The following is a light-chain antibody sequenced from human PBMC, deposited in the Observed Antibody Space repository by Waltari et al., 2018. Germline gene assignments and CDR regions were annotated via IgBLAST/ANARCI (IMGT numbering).Light chain of an antibody. CDR3: QQYNYKPPWT. J-gene: IGKJ1*01. CDR2: GAS. CDR1: EDVSSN. Sequence: ELVMTQSPGTLSVSPGERATLSCMASEDVSSNLAWYQQKRGQGPRLLMYGASTRATGIPARFSGSGSGTEFTLTIISTQSEDFAVYYCQQYNYKPPWTFGQGTKVEIK. V-gene: IGKV3-15*01.